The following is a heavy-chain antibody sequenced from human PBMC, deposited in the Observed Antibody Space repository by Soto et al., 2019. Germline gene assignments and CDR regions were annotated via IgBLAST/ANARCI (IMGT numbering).Heavy chain of an antibody. V-gene: IGHV4-39*01. CDR1: GDSIKISKYF. D-gene: IGHD3-10*01. CDR2: FYYRGNT. J-gene: IGHJ5*02. CDR3: ARHGEFASGSYPVGP. Sequence: SETLSLTCTVSGDSIKISKYFWGWLRQPPGKGLEWIGSFYYRGNTYYSPSLKSRVTISVDTSKNQFSLKLSSVTAADTAVYYCARHGEFASGSYPVGPWGQGILVTVSS.